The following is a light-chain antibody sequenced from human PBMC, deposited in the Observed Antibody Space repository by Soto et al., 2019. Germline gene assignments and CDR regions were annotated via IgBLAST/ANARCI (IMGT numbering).Light chain of an antibody. V-gene: IGLV2-8*01. CDR3: SSYAGGNIVV. J-gene: IGLJ2*01. CDR2: DVS. Sequence: QSVLTQPPSASGSPGQSVTISCTGTSSDVGAYNYVSWYQQYTGKAPKLMIYDVSKRPSGVPDRFSGSRSGNTASLTVSGLQAEDEADYYCSSYAGGNIVVFGGGTQLTVL. CDR1: SSDVGAYNY.